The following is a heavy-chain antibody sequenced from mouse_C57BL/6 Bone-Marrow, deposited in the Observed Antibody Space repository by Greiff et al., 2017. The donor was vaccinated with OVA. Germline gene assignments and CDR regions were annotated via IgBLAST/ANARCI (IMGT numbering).Heavy chain of an antibody. Sequence: VQLQQSGAELVMPGASVKLSCKASGYTFTSYWMHWVKQRPGQGLAWIGEIDPSDSYPNYNQKVKGKSTLTVDKSSSTAYMQLSSLTSEDSAVYYCARGGPTLYYFDYWGQGTTLTFSS. CDR2: IDPSDSYP. D-gene: IGHD2-10*01. V-gene: IGHV1-69*01. J-gene: IGHJ2*01. CDR1: GYTFTSYW. CDR3: ARGGPTLYYFDY.